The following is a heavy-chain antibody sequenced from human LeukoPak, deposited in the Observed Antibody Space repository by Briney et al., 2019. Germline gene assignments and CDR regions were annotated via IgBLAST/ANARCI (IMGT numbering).Heavy chain of an antibody. V-gene: IGHV1-69*13. D-gene: IGHD5-24*01. J-gene: IGHJ3*02. CDR2: IIPIFGTA. CDR1: GGTFSSYA. CDR3: ARDGDGYNRNDAFDI. Sequence: PQASVKVSCKASGGTFSSYAISWVRQAPGQGLEWMGGIIPIFGTANYAQKFQGRVTITADESTSTAYMELSSLRSEDTAVYYCARDGDGYNRNDAFDIWGQGTTVTVSS.